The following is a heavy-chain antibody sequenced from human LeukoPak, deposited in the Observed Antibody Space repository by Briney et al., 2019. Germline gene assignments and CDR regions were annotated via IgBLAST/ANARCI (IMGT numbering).Heavy chain of an antibody. Sequence: PGRSLRLSCAASGFTFNTFDMHWVRQAPGKGLEWVAVIWYDGSNKNYADSVKGRFTISRDNSKNTLYLQMNSLRAEDTAVYYCARQSSATIVSAFAFWGQGTMVTVSS. CDR2: IWYDGSNK. CDR1: GFTFNTFD. J-gene: IGHJ3*01. D-gene: IGHD2-15*01. CDR3: ARQSSATIVSAFAF. V-gene: IGHV3-33*01.